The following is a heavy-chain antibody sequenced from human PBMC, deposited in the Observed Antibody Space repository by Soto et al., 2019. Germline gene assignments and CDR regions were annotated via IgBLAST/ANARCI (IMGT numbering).Heavy chain of an antibody. CDR2: ISYDGKNT. CDR3: RNDLAALVGQTTEWHVNY. V-gene: IGHV3-30*18. Sequence: QAQLVESGGGEVQPGRSLRLSCAASGFTFTSYDVQWVRQAPGKGLEWVALISYDGKNTYYGDSVKGRFTISRDNSKNTRHLQMYSLRAEDTALYYCRNDLAALVGQTTEWHVNYSGRGTPVTVSS. D-gene: IGHD3-3*01. J-gene: IGHJ4*02. CDR1: GFTFTSYD.